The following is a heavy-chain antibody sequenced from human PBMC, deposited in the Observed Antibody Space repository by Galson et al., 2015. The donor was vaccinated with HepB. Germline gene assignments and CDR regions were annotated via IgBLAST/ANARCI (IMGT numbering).Heavy chain of an antibody. CDR1: GFSFSTYA. CDR2: TSFDGRTH. D-gene: IGHD1-26*01. Sequence: SLRLSCAASGFSFSTYAMNWVRQAPGKGLEWPAVTSFDGRTHYYADSVKGRFSISKDKSKNTLYLQMNSLRAEDTAVYFCGRAIKELLYYYPIDIWGQGTTVTVSS. V-gene: IGHV3-30*04. J-gene: IGHJ6*02. CDR3: GRAIKELLYYYPIDI.